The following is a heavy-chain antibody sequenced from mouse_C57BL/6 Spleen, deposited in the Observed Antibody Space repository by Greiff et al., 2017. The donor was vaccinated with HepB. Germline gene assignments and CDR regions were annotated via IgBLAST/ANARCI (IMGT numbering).Heavy chain of an antibody. J-gene: IGHJ4*01. V-gene: IGHV5-4*03. CDR3: ARAYYYGSYYAMDY. CDR2: ISDGGSYT. CDR1: GFTFSSYA. D-gene: IGHD1-1*01. Sequence: DVMLVESGGGLVKPGGSLKLSCAASGFTFSSYAMSWVRQTPEKRLEWVATISDGGSYTYYPDNVKGRFTISRDNAKNNLYLQMSHLKSEDTAMYYCARAYYYGSYYAMDYWGQGTSVTVSS.